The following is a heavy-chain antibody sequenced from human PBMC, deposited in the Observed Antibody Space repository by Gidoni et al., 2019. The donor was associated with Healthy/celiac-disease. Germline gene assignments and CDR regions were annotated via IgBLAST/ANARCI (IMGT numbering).Heavy chain of an antibody. CDR2: INPSGGST. V-gene: IGHV1-46*01. CDR3: ARHRNGSGSYYNVLDY. CDR1: GYTFTSYY. D-gene: IGHD3-10*01. Sequence: QVQLVQSGAEVKKPGASVKVSCKASGYTFTSYYMHWVRQAPGQGLEWMGIINPSGGSTSYAKKFQGRVTMTRDTSTSTVYMELSSLRSEDTAVYYCARHRNGSGSYYNVLDYWGQGTLVTVSS. J-gene: IGHJ4*02.